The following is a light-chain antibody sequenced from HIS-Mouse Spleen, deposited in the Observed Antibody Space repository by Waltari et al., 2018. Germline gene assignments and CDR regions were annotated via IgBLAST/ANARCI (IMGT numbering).Light chain of an antibody. CDR2: EVS. J-gene: IGLJ1*01. CDR3: SSYTSSSTF. Sequence: QSALTQPASVSGSPGQSITISCTGTSSDVGGYNYVSWYQQHPGKAPKLMIYEVSNRTSWVSNRFSGSKSGNTASLTISGLQAEDEADYYCSSYTSSSTFFGTGTKVTVL. V-gene: IGLV2-14*01. CDR1: SSDVGGYNY.